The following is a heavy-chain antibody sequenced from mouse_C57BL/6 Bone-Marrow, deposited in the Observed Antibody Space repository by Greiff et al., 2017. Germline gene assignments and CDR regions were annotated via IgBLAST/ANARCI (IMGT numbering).Heavy chain of an antibody. CDR2: IHPTSGST. D-gene: IGHD1-1*02. V-gene: IGHV1-64*01. J-gene: IGHJ2*01. Sequence: VQLQQSGAELVKPGASVKLSCKASGYTFTSYWMHWVKQRPGQGLEWIGMIHPTSGSTNYNEKFKSKATLTEDKAYSTASMQLSSQTSEDSAVYYCARNRMGGYWGQGTTLTVSS. CDR3: ARNRMGGY. CDR1: GYTFTSYW.